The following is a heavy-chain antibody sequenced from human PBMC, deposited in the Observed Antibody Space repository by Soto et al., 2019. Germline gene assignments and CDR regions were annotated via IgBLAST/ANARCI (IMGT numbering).Heavy chain of an antibody. Sequence: ASVKVSCKASGYTFTSYGIIWVRQAPGQGLEWMGWISAYNGNTNYAQKLQGRVTMTTDTSTSTAYMELRSLRSDDTAVYYCAREGYSYGLGDAFDIWGQGTMVTVSS. CDR3: AREGYSYGLGDAFDI. CDR2: ISAYNGNT. CDR1: GYTFTSYG. J-gene: IGHJ3*02. D-gene: IGHD5-18*01. V-gene: IGHV1-18*01.